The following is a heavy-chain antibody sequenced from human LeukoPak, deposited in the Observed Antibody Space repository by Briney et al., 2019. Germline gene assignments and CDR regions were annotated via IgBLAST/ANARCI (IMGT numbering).Heavy chain of an antibody. V-gene: IGHV3-30-3*01. CDR1: GFTFSSYA. Sequence: PGGSLRLSCAASGFTFSSYAMHWVRQAPGKGLEWVAVISYDGGNKYYADSVKGRFTISRDNSKNTLYLQMNSLRAEDTAVYYCASANPNYDFWSGRSVYGMDVWGQGTTVTVSS. CDR3: ASANPNYDFWSGRSVYGMDV. CDR2: ISYDGGNK. J-gene: IGHJ6*02. D-gene: IGHD3-3*01.